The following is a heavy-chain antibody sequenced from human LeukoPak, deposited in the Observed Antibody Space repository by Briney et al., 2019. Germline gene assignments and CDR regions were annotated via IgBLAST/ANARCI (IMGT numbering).Heavy chain of an antibody. CDR2: IIPIFGTA. D-gene: IGHD3-9*01. J-gene: IGHJ6*04. V-gene: IGHV1-69*13. CDR3: AREIRAAIPECDWLSTPNPCGMDV. Sequence: SVKVSCKASGGIFSSYAISWVRQAAGQGLEWMGGIIPIFGTANYAQKLQGRVTITADESTSTAYMELSSRRSEDTAEYYCAREIRAAIPECDWLSTPNPCGMDVWGKGTTVTVSS. CDR1: GGIFSSYA.